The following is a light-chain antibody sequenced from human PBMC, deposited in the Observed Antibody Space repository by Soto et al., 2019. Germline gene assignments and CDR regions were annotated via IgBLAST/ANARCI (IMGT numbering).Light chain of an antibody. V-gene: IGLV2-14*01. CDR3: ISYTGSSTSYV. Sequence: QSVLNQPASVSGSPGQSITISCTGTSSDVGGYNYVSWYQQHPGKAPKLMIYEVSNRPSGVSNRFSGSKSGNTASLTISGLQAEDEADYYCISYTGSSTSYVFGSGTKLTVL. CDR1: SSDVGGYNY. CDR2: EVS. J-gene: IGLJ1*01.